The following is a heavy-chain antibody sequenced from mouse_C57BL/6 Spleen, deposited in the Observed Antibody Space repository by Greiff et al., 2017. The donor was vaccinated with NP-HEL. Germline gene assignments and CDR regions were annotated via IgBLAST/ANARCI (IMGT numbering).Heavy chain of an antibody. D-gene: IGHD4-1*01. CDR2: IDPSDSYT. J-gene: IGHJ2*01. V-gene: IGHV1-69*01. Sequence: QVQLQQPGAELVMPGASVKLSCKASGYTFTSYWMHWVKQRPGQGLEWIGEIDPSDSYTNYNQKFKGKSTLTVDKSSSTAYMQLSSLTSEDSAVYYCAREALTGTGYWGQGTTLTVSS. CDR1: GYTFTSYW. CDR3: AREALTGTGY.